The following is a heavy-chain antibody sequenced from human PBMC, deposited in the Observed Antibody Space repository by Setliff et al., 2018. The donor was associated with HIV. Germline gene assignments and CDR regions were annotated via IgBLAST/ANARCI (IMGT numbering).Heavy chain of an antibody. D-gene: IGHD6-13*01. V-gene: IGHV3-7*01. Sequence: GSLRLSCVASGFSFASSWMSWVRQAPGKGLEWVANIRQDGNVFYYAHSLRGRFTISRDNAQNSLYLQMSGLRAEDTAVYFCARDVAATGALDYWGQGTLVTVSS. CDR1: GFSFASSW. CDR3: ARDVAATGALDY. J-gene: IGHJ4*02. CDR2: IRQDGNVF.